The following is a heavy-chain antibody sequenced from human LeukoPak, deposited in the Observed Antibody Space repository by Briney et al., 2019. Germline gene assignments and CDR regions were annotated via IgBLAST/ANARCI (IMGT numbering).Heavy chain of an antibody. CDR3: ARDQYCSGGSCGIDY. CDR1: GYTFTGYY. V-gene: IGHV7-4-1*02. J-gene: IGHJ4*02. D-gene: IGHD2-15*01. Sequence: EASVKVSCKASGYTFTGYYMHWVRQAPGQGLEWMGWINTNTGNPTYAQGFTGRFVFSLDTSVSTAYLQISSLKAEDTAVYYCARDQYCSGGSCGIDYWGQGTLVTVSS. CDR2: INTNTGNP.